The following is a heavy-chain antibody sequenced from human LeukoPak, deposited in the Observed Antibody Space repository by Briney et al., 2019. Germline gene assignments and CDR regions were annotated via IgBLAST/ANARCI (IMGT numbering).Heavy chain of an antibody. CDR2: IRSKANYYAT. J-gene: IGHJ4*02. CDR1: GFTFSGSA. Sequence: GGSLRLSCAASGFTFSGSALHWVRQASGKGLEWVGRIRSKANYYATAYAASVKGRFTISRDDSKNTAYLQMNSLKTEDTAVYYCTTDPYQLPNISFKWGQGTLVTVSS. CDR3: TTDPYQLPNISFK. V-gene: IGHV3-73*01. D-gene: IGHD2-2*01.